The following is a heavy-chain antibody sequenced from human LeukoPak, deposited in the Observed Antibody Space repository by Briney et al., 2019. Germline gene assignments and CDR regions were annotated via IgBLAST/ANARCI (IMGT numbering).Heavy chain of an antibody. CDR2: INHSGST. J-gene: IGHJ4*02. CDR3: ARSRNQTTRHERVVCYFDY. V-gene: IGHV4-34*01. CDR1: GGSFSGYY. Sequence: SETLSLTCAVYGGSFSGYYWSWIRQPPGKGLEWIGEINHSGSTNYNPSLKSRVTISVDTSKNQFSLKLSSVTAADTAVYYCARSRNQTTRHERVVCYFDYWGQGTLVTVSS. D-gene: IGHD1-14*01.